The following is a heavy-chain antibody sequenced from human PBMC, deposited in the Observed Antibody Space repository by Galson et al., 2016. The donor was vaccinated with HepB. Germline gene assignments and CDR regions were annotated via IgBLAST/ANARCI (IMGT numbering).Heavy chain of an antibody. D-gene: IGHD6-19*01. CDR3: ARDAGWSDAMDI. V-gene: IGHV3-30-3*01. CDR1: EFTMTTYV. Sequence: SLRLSCAASEFTMTTYVIHWLRQAPGKGLEWVAVMSYTGSDKYYKASVKGRFTISRDNSKGTLYLQMKSLRTDDTALYYCARDAGWSDAMDIWGQGTMVTVSS. J-gene: IGHJ3*02. CDR2: MSYTGSDK.